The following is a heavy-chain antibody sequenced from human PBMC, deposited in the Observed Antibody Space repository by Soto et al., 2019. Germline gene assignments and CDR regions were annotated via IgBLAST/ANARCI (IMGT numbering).Heavy chain of an antibody. CDR1: GFTFSSYA. D-gene: IGHD2-15*01. CDR2: ISYDGSNK. J-gene: IGHJ4*02. Sequence: QVQLVESGGGVVQPGRSLRLSCAASGFTFSSYAMHWVRQAPGKGLEWVAVISYDGSNKYYADSVKGRFTISRDNSKNTLYLQMNSLRAEDTAVYYCAREVLLGYFDYWGQGTLVTASS. V-gene: IGHV3-30-3*01. CDR3: AREVLLGYFDY.